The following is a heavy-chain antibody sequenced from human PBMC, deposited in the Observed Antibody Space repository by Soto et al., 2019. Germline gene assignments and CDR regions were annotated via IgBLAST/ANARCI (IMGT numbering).Heavy chain of an antibody. V-gene: IGHV3-49*03. CDR2: IRSKAYGGTT. J-gene: IGHJ4*02. D-gene: IGHD6-19*01. CDR3: TRVTEQWLVPGDVDY. Sequence: GGSLRLSCTASGFTFGDYAMSWFRQAPGKGLEWVGFIRSKAYGGTTEYAASVKGRFTISRDDSKSIAYLQMNSLKTEDTAVYYCTRVTEQWLVPGDVDYWGQGTLVTVSS. CDR1: GFTFGDYA.